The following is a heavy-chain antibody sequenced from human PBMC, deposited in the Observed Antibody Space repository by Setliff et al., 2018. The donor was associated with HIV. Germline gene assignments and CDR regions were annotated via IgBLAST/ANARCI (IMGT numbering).Heavy chain of an antibody. CDR1: GYSLSTYA. V-gene: IGHV1-18*01. CDR2: IDSNNGNR. J-gene: IGHJ6*03. Sequence: SVKVSCKASGYSLSTYAISWVRQAPGQGLEWMGWIDSNNGNRNFAQKFRGRVTMTTDISTNTAYMEVRSLSFDDTAVYYCVRLTADRTNYYYYMDVWGKGTTVTVSS. D-gene: IGHD2-8*01. CDR3: VRLTADRTNYYYYMDV.